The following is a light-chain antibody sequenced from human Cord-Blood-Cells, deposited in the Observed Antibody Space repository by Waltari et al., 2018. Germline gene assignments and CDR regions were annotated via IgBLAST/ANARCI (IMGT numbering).Light chain of an antibody. CDR2: EAN. Sequence: NFMLTQPHSVSESPGKTVTISCTRSSGSIASNYVQWYQQRPGSAPTTVIYEANQIPPGVPDRFSGAIDSSANAASLTISGLKTEDEADYYCQSYDSSNWVFGGGTKLTVL. CDR1: SGSIASNY. V-gene: IGLV6-57*03. J-gene: IGLJ3*02. CDR3: QSYDSSNWV.